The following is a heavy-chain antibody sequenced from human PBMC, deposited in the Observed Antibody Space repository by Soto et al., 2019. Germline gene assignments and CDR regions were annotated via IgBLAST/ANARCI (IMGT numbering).Heavy chain of an antibody. CDR2: INYSGIT. CDR1: GGSLSGYY. J-gene: IGHJ6*02. D-gene: IGHD1-1*01. Sequence: QVQLQQWGAGLLKPSETLPLTCAVYGGSLSGYYGNWIRQSPGKGLEWIGEINYSGITNYNPSLKSRVTISIDTSKNQFSLNLSSVTAADTAVYYCARTRNLDVWGQGTTVTVSS. CDR3: ARTRNLDV. V-gene: IGHV4-34*01.